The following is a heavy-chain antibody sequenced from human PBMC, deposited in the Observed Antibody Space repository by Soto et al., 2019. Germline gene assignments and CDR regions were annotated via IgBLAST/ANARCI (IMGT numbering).Heavy chain of an antibody. V-gene: IGHV4-59*01. CDR3: ARDMPYAAGSLAGCDY. J-gene: IGHJ4*02. D-gene: IGHD1-26*01. CDR2: IYHSGTT. CDR1: GDSITGSY. Sequence: QVQLRESGPGLVKPSETLSLTCTVSGDSITGSYWSWIRQPPGKTLEWIGYIYHSGTTTYNPSLKSRVSISVDTSKNQFSLRLTSVIAADTAVYYCARDMPYAAGSLAGCDYWGQGILVNVSS.